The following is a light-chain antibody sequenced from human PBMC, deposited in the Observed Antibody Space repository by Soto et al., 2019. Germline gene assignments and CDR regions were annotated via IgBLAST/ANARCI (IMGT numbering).Light chain of an antibody. V-gene: IGKV1-39*01. J-gene: IGKJ2*01. CDR3: QQSYSAPRT. Sequence: DIQMTQSPSSLPASVGDRISITCRASQSISSYLSWYQQKPGKAPKLLIYGASNLQSGVPSRFSGSGSETGFTLTISSLQPEDFATYYCQQSYSAPRTFXQRTKVDIK. CDR2: GAS. CDR1: QSISSY.